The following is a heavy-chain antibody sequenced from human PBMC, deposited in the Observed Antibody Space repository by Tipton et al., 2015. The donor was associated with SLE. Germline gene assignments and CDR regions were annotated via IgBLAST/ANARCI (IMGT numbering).Heavy chain of an antibody. CDR1: GGSFSAYH. V-gene: IGHV4-34*01. J-gene: IGHJ5*02. D-gene: IGHD5-12*01. CDR3: ANDYGGSRGYDNCFDP. CDR2: ISQSGGT. Sequence: TLSLTCAVYGGSFSAYHWSWIRQPPGKGLEWIGEISQSGGTNYNPSLKSRVTISADTSKNQFSLKVSSVTAADSAVYYCANDYGGSRGYDNCFDPWGQGTLVTVSS.